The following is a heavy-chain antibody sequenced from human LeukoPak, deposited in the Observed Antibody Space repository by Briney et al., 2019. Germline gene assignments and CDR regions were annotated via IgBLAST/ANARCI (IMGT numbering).Heavy chain of an antibody. CDR1: GFTFSTYG. CDR3: AKDQGYRYGHPPAGPDY. D-gene: IGHD5-18*01. J-gene: IGHJ4*02. Sequence: GGSLRLSCAASGFTFSTYGIHWVRQAPGKGLEWVAVISYDGSNTYYADSVKDRFTISRDNSKNTLYLQMNSLRAEDTAVYYCAKDQGYRYGHPPAGPDYWGQGTLVTVSS. V-gene: IGHV3-30*18. CDR2: ISYDGSNT.